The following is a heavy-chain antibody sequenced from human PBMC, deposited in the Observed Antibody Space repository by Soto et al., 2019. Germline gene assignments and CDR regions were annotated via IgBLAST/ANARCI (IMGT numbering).Heavy chain of an antibody. CDR1: GYTFTSYA. CDR3: ARVGAPRIFGVVITPYYYYGMDV. Sequence: ASVKVSCKASGYTFTSYAMHWVGQAPGQRLEWMGWINAYNGNTKYAQKLQGRVTMTTDTSTSTAYMELRSLRSDDTAVYYCARVGAPRIFGVVITPYYYYGMDVWGQGTTVTVSS. V-gene: IGHV1-3*01. D-gene: IGHD3-3*01. J-gene: IGHJ6*02. CDR2: INAYNGNT.